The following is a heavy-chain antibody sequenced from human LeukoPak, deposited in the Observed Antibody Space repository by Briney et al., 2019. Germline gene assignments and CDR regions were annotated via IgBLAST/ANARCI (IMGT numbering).Heavy chain of an antibody. CDR1: GGSISSYY. J-gene: IGHJ3*02. CDR2: IYYSGST. D-gene: IGHD3-10*01. Sequence: SSETLSLTCTVSGGSISSYYWSWIRQPPGKGLEWIGYIYYSGSTNYNPSLKSRVTISVDTSKNQFSLKLSSVTAADTAVYYCAREGGFGDGAFDIWGQGTMVTVSS. CDR3: AREGGFGDGAFDI. V-gene: IGHV4-59*01.